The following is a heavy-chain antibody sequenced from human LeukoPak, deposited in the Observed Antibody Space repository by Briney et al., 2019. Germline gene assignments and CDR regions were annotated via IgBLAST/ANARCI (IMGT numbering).Heavy chain of an antibody. J-gene: IGHJ5*02. CDR2: INAGNGNT. CDR3: ARASRIAWSNWFDP. Sequence: ASVKVSCKASGYTFTSYAMHWVRQAPGQRLEWMGWINAGNGNTKYSQKFQGRVTITRDTSASTAYMELSSLRSEDTAVYYCARASRIAWSNWFDPWGQETLVTVSS. D-gene: IGHD6-6*01. V-gene: IGHV1-3*01. CDR1: GYTFTSYA.